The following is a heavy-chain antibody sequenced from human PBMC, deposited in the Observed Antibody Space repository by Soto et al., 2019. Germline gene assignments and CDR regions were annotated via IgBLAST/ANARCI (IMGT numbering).Heavy chain of an antibody. J-gene: IGHJ5*02. CDR3: ARHYSSGSRNWFDP. D-gene: IGHD6-19*01. Sequence: SEALSLTXSDSGGSINSRSYFWGWVRQPPGKGLEWIGSIYYSGSTYYNPSLRSRVTISVDTSKNQFSLKLSSVTAADTAVFYCARHYSSGSRNWFDPWGQGTLVTVSS. CDR2: IYYSGST. V-gene: IGHV4-39*01. CDR1: GGSINSRSYF.